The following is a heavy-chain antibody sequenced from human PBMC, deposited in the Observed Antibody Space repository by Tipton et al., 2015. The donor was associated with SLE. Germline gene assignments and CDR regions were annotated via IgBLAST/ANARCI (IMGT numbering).Heavy chain of an antibody. CDR1: GFTFSNAW. D-gene: IGHD3-9*01. V-gene: IGHV4-34*01. CDR2: INHSGST. Sequence: LRLSCAASGFTFSNAWMSWIRQPPGKGLEWVGEINHSGSTKYNPSLKSRVTISVDTSKNQFSLKLSSVTAADTAVYYCARDDSTNFDYWGQGTLVTVSS. CDR3: ARDDSTNFDY. J-gene: IGHJ4*02.